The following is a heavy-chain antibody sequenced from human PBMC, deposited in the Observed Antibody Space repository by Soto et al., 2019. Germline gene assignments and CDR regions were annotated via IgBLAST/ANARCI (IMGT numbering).Heavy chain of an antibody. CDR3: ARFWSGPVWNWFAP. CDR1: GYTFTSYG. V-gene: IGHV1-18*04. D-gene: IGHD3-16*01. Sequence: QVQLVQSGAEVKKPGASVKVSCKASGYTFTSYGISWVRQAPGQGREWMGWISAYNGNTNYAQKLQGRVTMTTDTSTSTAYMARRSLRSDDTAVYYCARFWSGPVWNWFAPWGQGTLVTVSS. J-gene: IGHJ5*02. CDR2: ISAYNGNT.